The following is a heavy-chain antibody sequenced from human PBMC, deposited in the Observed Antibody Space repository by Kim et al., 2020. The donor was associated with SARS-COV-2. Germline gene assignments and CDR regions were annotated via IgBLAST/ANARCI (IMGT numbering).Heavy chain of an antibody. CDR2: IYPSDSDT. CDR3: ARHRHYYGSGSYYNHYYYYGMDV. Sequence: GESLKISCKGSGYSFTSYWIGWVRQMPGKGLEWMGIIYPSDSDTRYSPSFQGQVTISADKFISTAYLQWSSLKASDTAMYYCARHRHYYGSGSYYNHYYYYGMDVWGQGTTVTVSS. CDR1: GYSFTSYW. V-gene: IGHV5-51*01. D-gene: IGHD3-10*01. J-gene: IGHJ6*02.